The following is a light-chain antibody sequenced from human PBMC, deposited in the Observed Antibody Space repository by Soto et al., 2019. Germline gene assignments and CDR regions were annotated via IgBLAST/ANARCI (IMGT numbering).Light chain of an antibody. Sequence: QSALTQPASVSGSPGQSIPISCTGTSSDIGHYDYVSWYQQHPGKAPKLMIYHVTYRPSGVSNRYSGSKSGNSASLTISGLQADDEADYYCCSLTTSHTYVFGSGTKLTVL. CDR3: CSLTTSHTYV. CDR2: HVT. J-gene: IGLJ1*01. CDR1: SSDIGHYDY. V-gene: IGLV2-14*03.